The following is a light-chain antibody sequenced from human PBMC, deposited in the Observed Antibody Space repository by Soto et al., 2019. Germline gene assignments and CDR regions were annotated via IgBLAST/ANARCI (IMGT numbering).Light chain of an antibody. CDR2: NGS. CDR3: QQRGNWPLPWT. J-gene: IGKJ1*01. Sequence: EIVLTQSPATLSLSPGERATLSCRASQTVGNYLAWYQQKPGQVPRLLIYNGSNRATGVPVRFSGSGSGTEFTLTISRLEPEDFAVCYCQQRGNWPLPWTFGQGAKVEI. CDR1: QTVGNY. V-gene: IGKV3-11*01.